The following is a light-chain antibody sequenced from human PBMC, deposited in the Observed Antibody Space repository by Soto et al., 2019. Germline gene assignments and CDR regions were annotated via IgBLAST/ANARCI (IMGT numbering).Light chain of an antibody. V-gene: IGLV2-14*01. Sequence: QSVLTQPASVSGSPGQSITISCTGTSSDIGGYNYVSWYQQHPGKAPKLMIYDVSNRPSGVSNRFSGSKSGNTASLTSSGLQAEDEADYYCSSQAVSSTLVFGGGTQLTVL. CDR2: DVS. CDR1: SSDIGGYNY. CDR3: SSQAVSSTLV. J-gene: IGLJ2*01.